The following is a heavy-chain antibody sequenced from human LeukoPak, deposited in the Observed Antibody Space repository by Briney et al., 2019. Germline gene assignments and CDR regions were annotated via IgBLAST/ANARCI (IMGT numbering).Heavy chain of an antibody. CDR1: GFTFRSYE. V-gene: IGHV3-48*03. J-gene: IGHJ4*02. CDR3: ARANYYDISGYDY. D-gene: IGHD3-22*01. Sequence: GGSLRLSCAASGFTFRSYEMNWVRQAPGKGLEWVSYITSSGNTIYYADSVKGRFTIPRDNAKNSLYLQMNSLRAEDTAVYYCARANYYDISGYDYWGQGTLVTVSS. CDR2: ITSSGNTI.